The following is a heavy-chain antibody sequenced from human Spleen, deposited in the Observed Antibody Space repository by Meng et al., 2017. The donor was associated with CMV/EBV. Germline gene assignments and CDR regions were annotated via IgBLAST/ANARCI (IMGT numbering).Heavy chain of an antibody. V-gene: IGHV4-39*01. J-gene: IGHJ4*02. CDR3: ANGWDLLGGLWDY. D-gene: IGHD1-26*01. Sequence: SGGSISSSSYYWGWIRQPPGKGLEWIANIYYSGSTYYNPSLKSRVTISVDTSKNQFSLKLSSVTATDAAVYYCANGWDLLGGLWDYWGQGTLVTVSS. CDR1: GGSISSSSYY. CDR2: IYYSGST.